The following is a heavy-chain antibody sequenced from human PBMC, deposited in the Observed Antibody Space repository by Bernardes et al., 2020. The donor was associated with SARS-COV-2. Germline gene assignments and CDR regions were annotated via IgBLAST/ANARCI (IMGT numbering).Heavy chain of an antibody. V-gene: IGHV3-23*01. CDR2: ISARGGSS. CDR3: VRGGILYTMDV. CDR1: GFTFSSYA. Sequence: GGSLRLSCAASGFTFSSYAMSWVRQAPGRGMEWVLSISARGGSSYYADSVKGRFTISRDNSKNTLYLQMNSLRAEDTAIYYCVRGGILYTMDVWGQGTTIIVSS. J-gene: IGHJ6*02. D-gene: IGHD3-16*01.